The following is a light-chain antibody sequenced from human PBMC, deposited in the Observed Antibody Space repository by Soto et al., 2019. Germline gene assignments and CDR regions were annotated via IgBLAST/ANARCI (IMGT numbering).Light chain of an antibody. CDR3: QQYATSPLT. CDR1: QSVSSSY. V-gene: IGKV3-20*01. J-gene: IGKJ4*01. Sequence: EIVLTQSPGTLSLSPGERSTLSCRASQSVSSSYLAWYQQKPGQAPRLLIYGALSRATGIPDRFSGSGSGTDFTLTISRLEPEDFALYYCQQYATSPLTVGGGTKVDIK. CDR2: GAL.